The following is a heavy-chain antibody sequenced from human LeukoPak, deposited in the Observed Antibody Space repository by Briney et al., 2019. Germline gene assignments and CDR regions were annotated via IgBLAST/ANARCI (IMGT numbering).Heavy chain of an antibody. V-gene: IGHV3-74*01. CDR3: ARAGSYRFDY. CDR1: GFTFSSYG. Sequence: SGGSLRLSCAASGFTFSSYGMSWVRQAPGKGLVWVSRINSDGSSTNYADSVKGRFTISRDNAKNTLYLQMNSLRAEDTAVYYCARAGSYRFDYWGQGTLVTVSS. CDR2: INSDGSST. J-gene: IGHJ4*02. D-gene: IGHD1-26*01.